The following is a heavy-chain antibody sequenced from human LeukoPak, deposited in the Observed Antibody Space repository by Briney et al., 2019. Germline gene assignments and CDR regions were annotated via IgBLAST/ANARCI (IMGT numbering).Heavy chain of an antibody. D-gene: IGHD2-15*01. V-gene: IGHV4-38-2*02. CDR1: GYSISSGYY. Sequence: SETLSLTCTVSGYSISSGYYWGWIRQPPGKGLEWIASIYHSGSTYYKPSLKSRVTISVDTTKNQFSMMLFSVTAADTAVYLCARELLTGRYCSGGGCYDYWGQGTLVTVSS. J-gene: IGHJ4*02. CDR2: IYHSGST. CDR3: ARELLTGRYCSGGGCYDY.